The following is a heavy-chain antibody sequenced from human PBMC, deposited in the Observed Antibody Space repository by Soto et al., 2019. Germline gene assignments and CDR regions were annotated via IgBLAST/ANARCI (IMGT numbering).Heavy chain of an antibody. V-gene: IGHV1-24*01. CDR3: ATVKRHYYDSSGYSFFDY. CDR2: FDPEDGET. CDR1: GYTLTELS. J-gene: IGHJ4*02. Sequence: ASVKVSCKVSGYTLTELSMHWVRQAPGKGLEWMGGFDPEDGETIYAQKFQGRVTMTEDTSTDTAYMELSSLRSEDTAVYYCATVKRHYYDSSGYSFFDYWGQGTLVTVSS. D-gene: IGHD3-22*01.